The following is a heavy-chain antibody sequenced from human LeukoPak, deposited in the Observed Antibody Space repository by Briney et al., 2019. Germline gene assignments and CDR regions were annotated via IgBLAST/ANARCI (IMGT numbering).Heavy chain of an antibody. J-gene: IGHJ4*02. CDR3: ARGYGSESYIFDY. CDR1: GGSISSSNW. CDR2: IWYDGSYK. Sequence: QVQLQESDPGLVKPSVTLSLTCAVSGGSISSSNWWSWVRQAPGRGLEWVAVIWYDGSYKYYADSVKGRFTISRDNSKNMVYLQMNSLRAEDTALYYCARGYGSESYIFDYWGQGTLVTVSS. D-gene: IGHD3-10*01. V-gene: IGHV3-33*08.